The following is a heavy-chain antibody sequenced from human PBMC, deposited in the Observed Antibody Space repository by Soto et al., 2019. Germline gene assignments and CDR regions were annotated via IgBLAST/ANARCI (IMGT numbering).Heavy chain of an antibody. CDR2: MNPNSGNT. V-gene: IGHV1-8*01. Sequence: GASVKVSCKASGYTFTSYDINWVRQATGQGLEWMGWMNPNSGNTGYAQKFQGRVTMTRNTSISTAYMELSSLRSEDTAVYYCAGDYYDILTGQLYYMDVWGKGTTVTVSS. D-gene: IGHD3-9*01. CDR3: AGDYYDILTGQLYYMDV. CDR1: GYTFTSYD. J-gene: IGHJ6*03.